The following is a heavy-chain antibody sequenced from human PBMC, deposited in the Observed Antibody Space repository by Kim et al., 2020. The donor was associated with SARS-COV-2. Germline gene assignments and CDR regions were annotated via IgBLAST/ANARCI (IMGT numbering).Heavy chain of an antibody. V-gene: IGHV3-21*01. Sequence: GGSLRLSCAASGFTFSSYSMNWVRQAPGKGLEWVSSISSSSSYIYYADSVKGRFTISRDNAKNSLYLQMNSLRAEDTAVYYCARAAIGSGSYYNLYWGQGTLVTVSS. CDR1: GFTFSSYS. CDR2: ISSSSSYI. D-gene: IGHD3-10*01. CDR3: ARAAIGSGSYYNLY. J-gene: IGHJ4*02.